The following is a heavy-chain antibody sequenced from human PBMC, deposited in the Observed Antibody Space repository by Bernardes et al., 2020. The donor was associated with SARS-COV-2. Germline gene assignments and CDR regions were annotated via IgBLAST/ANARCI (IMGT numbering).Heavy chain of an antibody. V-gene: IGHV4-34*01. CDR3: ARVPGPRPLYYYDSSGYYRTRYFDL. CDR2: INHSGST. CDR1: GGSFSGYY. J-gene: IGHJ2*01. D-gene: IGHD3-22*01. Sequence: SETLSLTCAVYGGSFSGYYWSWIRQPPGQGLEWIGEINHSGSTNYNPSLKSRVTISVDTSKNQFSLKLSSVTAADTAVYYCARVPGPRPLYYYDSSGYYRTRYFDLWGRGTLVTVSS.